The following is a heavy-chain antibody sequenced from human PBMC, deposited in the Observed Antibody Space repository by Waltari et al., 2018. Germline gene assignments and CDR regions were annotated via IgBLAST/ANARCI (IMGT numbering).Heavy chain of an antibody. CDR3: VRAAFLDV. D-gene: IGHD3-16*01. Sequence: FSTYWIDWARQAPGEGLVWVSRIKGYGSTTAYSDSVKGRFTTSRDNAKNTLYLQINSLRADDTAVYYCVRAAFLDVWGQGTTVTVSS. CDR1: FSTYW. CDR2: IKGYGSTT. J-gene: IGHJ6*02. V-gene: IGHV3-74*01.